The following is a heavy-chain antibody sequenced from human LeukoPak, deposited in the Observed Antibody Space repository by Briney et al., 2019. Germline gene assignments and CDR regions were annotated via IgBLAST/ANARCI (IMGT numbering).Heavy chain of an antibody. J-gene: IGHJ4*02. V-gene: IGHV4-39*01. CDR2: IYYSGST. CDR3: ARWVSTPRGYFDY. D-gene: IGHD5/OR15-5a*01. Sequence: SETLSLTCTVSGGSISSSSFYWGWIRQPPGKGREWIGNIYYSGSTYYNPSLKSRVTISVDASKNQFSLRLSSVTAADTAVYYCARWVSTPRGYFDYWGQGTLVTVSS. CDR1: GGSISSSSFY.